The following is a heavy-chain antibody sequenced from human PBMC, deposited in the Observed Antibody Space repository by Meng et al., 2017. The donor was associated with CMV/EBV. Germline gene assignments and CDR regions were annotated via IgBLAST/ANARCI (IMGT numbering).Heavy chain of an antibody. CDR3: ARTRIEVEPDGRKIKYYNYGMDV. CDR1: GGTFSSYA. D-gene: IGHD2-2*01. CDR2: IIPIFGTA. J-gene: IGHJ6*02. Sequence: SVKVSCKASGGTFSSYAISWVRQAPGQGLEWMGGIIPIFGTANYAQKFQGRVTITTDESTSTAYMELSSLRSEDTAVYYCARTRIEVEPDGRKIKYYNYGMDVWDQGATVTVSS. V-gene: IGHV1-69*05.